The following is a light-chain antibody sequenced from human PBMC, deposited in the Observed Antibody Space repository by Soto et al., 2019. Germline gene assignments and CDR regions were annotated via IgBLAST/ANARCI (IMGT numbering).Light chain of an antibody. Sequence: DIQMTQSPSSLFASVGDRVTITCRASQGISNYLAWYQQKPGKAPKLLIYAASTLQSGVPSRFSGSGSGTDFTLTISSLQPEDVASYYCQKYNSAPSRTFGPGTKVDIK. CDR1: QGISNY. CDR2: AAS. J-gene: IGKJ3*01. CDR3: QKYNSAPSRT. V-gene: IGKV1-27*01.